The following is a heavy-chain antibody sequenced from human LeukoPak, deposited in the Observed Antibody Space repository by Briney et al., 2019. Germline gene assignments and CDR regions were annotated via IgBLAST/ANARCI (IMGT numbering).Heavy chain of an antibody. CDR2: IYYSGST. D-gene: IGHD4-11*01. J-gene: IGHJ5*02. CDR3: ARASSEGDYRT. Sequence: PSETLSLTRTVSGGSISSSSCYWGWIRQPPGKGLEWIGSIYYSGSTYYNPSLKSRVTISVDTSKNQFSLKLSSVTAADTAVYYCARASSEGDYRTWGQGTLVTVSS. CDR1: GGSISSSSCY. V-gene: IGHV4-39*07.